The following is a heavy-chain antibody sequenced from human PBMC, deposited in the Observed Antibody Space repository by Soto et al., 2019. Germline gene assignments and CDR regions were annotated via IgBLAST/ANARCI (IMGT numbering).Heavy chain of an antibody. V-gene: IGHV3-23*01. Sequence: EVQLLESGGGLVQPGGSLRLSCEASGFTFSTSAMSWVRQAPGKGLDWVSVISGNGDSTYYADSVKGRFTISRDIYKNXXXXXXNSLGAEDTALYYCAKYVRGPNYYMDVWGKGTTVTVSS. CDR1: GFTFSTSA. D-gene: IGHD3-10*02. CDR3: AKYVRGPNYYMDV. J-gene: IGHJ6*03. CDR2: ISGNGDST.